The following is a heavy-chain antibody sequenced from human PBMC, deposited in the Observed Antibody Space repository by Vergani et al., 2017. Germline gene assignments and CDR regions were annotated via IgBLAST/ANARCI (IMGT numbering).Heavy chain of an antibody. CDR2: ISPDGFST. V-gene: IGHV1-46*03. D-gene: IGHD3-9*01. CDR1: GYNFTAYY. CDR3: AREPPLTGFFDY. J-gene: IGHJ4*02. Sequence: QVQLVQSGAEVGKPGASVKISCKASGYNFTAYYIHWVRQAPEQGLEWVGVISPDGFSTFYAQKFQGRVTITRDTSTSTVYVEVTSLRSADTAVYYCAREPPLTGFFDYWVQGTLVTVSS.